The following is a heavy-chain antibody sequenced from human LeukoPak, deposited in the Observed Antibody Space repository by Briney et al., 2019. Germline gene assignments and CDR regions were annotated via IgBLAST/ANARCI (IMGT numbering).Heavy chain of an antibody. J-gene: IGHJ4*02. CDR3: TRDTSLSLPGGFDY. D-gene: IGHD3-16*02. V-gene: IGHV3-21*01. Sequence: GGSLRLSCAASGFTFRRYSMNWVRQAPGKGLEWVSTISSSSTYIYYADSVKGRFTISRDNARNSLSLQMNSLRAEDTAVYYCTRDTSLSLPGGFDYWGQGALVTVSS. CDR2: ISSSSTYI. CDR1: GFTFRRYS.